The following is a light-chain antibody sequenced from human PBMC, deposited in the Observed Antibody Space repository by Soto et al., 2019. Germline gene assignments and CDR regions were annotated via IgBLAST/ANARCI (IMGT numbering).Light chain of an antibody. J-gene: IGKJ4*01. CDR1: QHVYNY. CDR2: DAS. CDR3: QQYENRPLT. V-gene: IGKV3-11*01. Sequence: EIVSTQSPGTLSLSPGERATLSCRASQHVYNYLAWYQQKPGQAPRLLIYDASNRATGIPARFSGSGSGADFTLTISGLEPEDSAVYYCQQYENRPLTFGGGTKVE.